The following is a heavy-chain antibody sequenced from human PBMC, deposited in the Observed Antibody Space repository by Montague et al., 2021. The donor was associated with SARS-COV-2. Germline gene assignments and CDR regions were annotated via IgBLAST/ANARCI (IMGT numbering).Heavy chain of an antibody. CDR2: IYYTGRT. V-gene: IGHV4-59*08. J-gene: IGHJ4*02. CDR3: ARRVVGGWYATTPEDDS. D-gene: IGHD6-19*01. CDR1: GGSISSYY. Sequence: SETLSLTCTVSGGSISSYYWTWIRQSPGKGLEWIGQIYYTGRTKNNPSLKSRVTTSLDTSKTQFSLKLKSVTAADTAVYCCARRVVGGWYATTPEDDSWGQGTLVTVSS.